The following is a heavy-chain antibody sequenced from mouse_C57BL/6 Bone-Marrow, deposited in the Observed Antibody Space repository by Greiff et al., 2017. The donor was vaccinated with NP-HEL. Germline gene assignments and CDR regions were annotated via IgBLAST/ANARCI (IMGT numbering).Heavy chain of an antibody. Sequence: VQLQQSGAELVRPGASVTLSCKASGYTFTDYEMHWVKQTPVHGLEWIGAIDPETGGTAYNQKFKGKAILTADKSSSTAYMELRSLTSEDSAVYYCTRYGELGRDYWGQGTTLTVSS. V-gene: IGHV1-15*01. CDR2: IDPETGGT. CDR1: GYTFTDYE. CDR3: TRYGELGRDY. D-gene: IGHD4-1*01. J-gene: IGHJ2*01.